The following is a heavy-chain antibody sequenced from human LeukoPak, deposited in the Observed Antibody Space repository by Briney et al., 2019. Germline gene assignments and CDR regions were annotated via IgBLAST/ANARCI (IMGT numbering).Heavy chain of an antibody. V-gene: IGHV4-31*03. CDR3: ARASHYDSSGLYFDY. Sequence: SETLSLTCTVPGGSIRGGGYYWSWIRQHPGMGLEWIGYIYSSGSTSYKPSLKSRVTISPDTSENQFSLKLTSVTAADTAVYYCARASHYDSSGLYFDYWGQGTLVTVSS. CDR2: IYSSGST. D-gene: IGHD3-22*01. J-gene: IGHJ4*02. CDR1: GGSIRGGGYY.